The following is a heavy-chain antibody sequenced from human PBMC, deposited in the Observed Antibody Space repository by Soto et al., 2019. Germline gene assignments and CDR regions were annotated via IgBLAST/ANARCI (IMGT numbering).Heavy chain of an antibody. CDR2: IDPKSGAT. CDR1: GYSFTGHY. D-gene: IGHD3-22*01. CDR3: ARDYDKSGYDYFDP. J-gene: IGHJ5*02. Sequence: QIPLIQSGAEVKEPGASVTVSCKASGYSFTGHYMQWVRQAPGQGLEWMGWIDPKSGATKNAQKFQDRVTMTTDTSINTAYMYLSGLTSDDTAVYYCARDYDKSGYDYFDPWGQGTLVTVSS. V-gene: IGHV1-2*02.